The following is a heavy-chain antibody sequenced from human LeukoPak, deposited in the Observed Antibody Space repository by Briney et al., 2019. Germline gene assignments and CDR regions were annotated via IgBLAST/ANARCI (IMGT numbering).Heavy chain of an antibody. CDR1: GGSINSYY. D-gene: IGHD1-1*01. Sequence: PSETLSLTCTVSGGSINSYYWSWIRQPPGKGLEWIGYIYYSGSTNYNPSLKSRVTISVDTSKNQFSLKLSSVTAADTAVYYCARDESGPSAFDIWGQGTMVTVSS. J-gene: IGHJ3*02. V-gene: IGHV4-59*01. CDR2: IYYSGST. CDR3: ARDESGPSAFDI.